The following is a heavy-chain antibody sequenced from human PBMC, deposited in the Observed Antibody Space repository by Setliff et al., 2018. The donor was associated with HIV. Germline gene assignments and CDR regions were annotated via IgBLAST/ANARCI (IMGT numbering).Heavy chain of an antibody. D-gene: IGHD3-3*01. CDR1: GGTFSSYA. CDR2: IIPIFGTA. J-gene: IGHJ3*01. V-gene: IGHV1-69*06. CDR3: ASRRSTLFGVVINDGLDF. Sequence: VASVKVSCKASGGTFSSYAFHWVRQAPGQGLEWMGRIIPIFGTANYAQKFQDRVTITADTSTSTAYMELSSLRSEDTAVYYCASRRSTLFGVVINDGLDFWGQGTMVTVS.